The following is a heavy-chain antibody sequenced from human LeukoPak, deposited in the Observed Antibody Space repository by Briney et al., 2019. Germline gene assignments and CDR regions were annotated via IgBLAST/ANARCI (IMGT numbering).Heavy chain of an antibody. V-gene: IGHV3-66*01. D-gene: IGHD3-3*01. CDR3: ARESGVYYFDY. CDR1: GFTVSSNY. CDR2: IYSGGST. Sequence: GGSLRLSCAASGFTVSSNYMSWVRQAPGKGLEWVSVIYSGGSTYYADSVKGRFTISRDNSKNTLYLQMNSLRAEDTAVYYCARESGVYYFDYWGQGTLVTVSS. J-gene: IGHJ4*02.